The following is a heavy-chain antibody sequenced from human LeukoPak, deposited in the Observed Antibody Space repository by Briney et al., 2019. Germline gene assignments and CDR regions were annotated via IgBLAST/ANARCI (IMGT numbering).Heavy chain of an antibody. CDR1: GGTFSSYA. J-gene: IGHJ5*02. V-gene: IGHV1-69*13. Sequence: SVKVSCKASGGTFSSYAISWVRQAPGQGLEWMGGIIPIFGTANYAQKFQGRVTITADESTRTAYMELSSLRSEDTAVYYCARGLRQQLVNWFDPWGQGTLVTVSS. CDR3: ARGLRQQLVNWFDP. CDR2: IIPIFGTA. D-gene: IGHD6-13*01.